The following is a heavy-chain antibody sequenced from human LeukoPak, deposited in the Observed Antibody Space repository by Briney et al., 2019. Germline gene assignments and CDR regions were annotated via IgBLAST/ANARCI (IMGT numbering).Heavy chain of an antibody. V-gene: IGHV3-30*18. CDR1: GVTFSSCG. D-gene: IGHD3-22*01. Sequence: PGGSLRLSCAASGVTFSSCGMHWVRQAPGKGLEWVAVISSDGNNKNYVDSVKGRFTFSRDNSKNTLYLQMNSLRAEDTAVYYCAKGNDIGGYYYPHFDYWGQGTLVTVSS. CDR3: AKGNDIGGYYYPHFDY. CDR2: ISSDGNNK. J-gene: IGHJ4*02.